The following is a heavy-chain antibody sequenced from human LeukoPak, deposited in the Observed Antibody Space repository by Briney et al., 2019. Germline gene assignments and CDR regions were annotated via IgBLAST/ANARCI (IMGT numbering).Heavy chain of an antibody. CDR2: INPSGGST. CDR1: GYTFTSYY. Sequence: ASVKVSCKASGYTFTSYYMHWVRQAPGQGLEWMGIINPSGGSTSYAQKFQGRVTMTRDTSTSTVYMELSSLRSEDTAVYYCARIAVAGHDPRYFDYWGQGTLVTVSS. CDR3: ARIAVAGHDPRYFDY. J-gene: IGHJ4*02. D-gene: IGHD6-19*01. V-gene: IGHV1-46*01.